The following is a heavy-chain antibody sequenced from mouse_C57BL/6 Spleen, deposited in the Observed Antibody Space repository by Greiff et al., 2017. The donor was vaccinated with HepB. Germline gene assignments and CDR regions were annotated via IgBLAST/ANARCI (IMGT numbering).Heavy chain of an antibody. J-gene: IGHJ2*01. V-gene: IGHV1-54*01. CDR1: GYAFTNYL. CDR3: ARYHGSSFFDY. CDR2: INPGSGGT. D-gene: IGHD1-1*01. Sequence: QVQLKESGAELVRPGTSVKVSCKASGYAFTNYLIEWVKQRPGQGLEWIGVINPGSGGTNYNEKFKGKATLTADKSSSTAYMQLSSLTSEDSAVYFCARYHGSSFFDYWGQGTTLTVSS.